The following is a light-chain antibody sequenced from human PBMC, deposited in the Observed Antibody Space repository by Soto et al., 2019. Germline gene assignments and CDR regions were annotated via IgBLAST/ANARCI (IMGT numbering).Light chain of an antibody. CDR2: DAS. CDR1: QSVSSY. V-gene: IGKV3-11*01. Sequence: EIVLTQSPATLSLSPGERATLSCRASQSVSSYFAWYQQKPGQAPRLLIYDASNRATGIPARFSGSWSGTDFTLTISILEPEDFAVYYCQQRSNWPLTFGQGTKVEIK. CDR3: QQRSNWPLT. J-gene: IGKJ1*01.